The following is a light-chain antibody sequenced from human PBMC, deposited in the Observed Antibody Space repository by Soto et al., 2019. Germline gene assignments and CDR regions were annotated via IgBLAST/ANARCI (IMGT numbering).Light chain of an antibody. CDR1: SSDVGSYNL. CDR3: CSYAGSSTFSV. J-gene: IGLJ1*01. CDR2: EVS. V-gene: IGLV2-23*02. Sequence: QSALTQPASVSGSPGQSITISCTGTSSDVGSYNLVSWYQQHPGKAPKLMMYEVSKWPSGVSNRFSGSKSGKTASLTISGLQAEDEADYYCCSYAGSSTFSVFGPGTKVTVL.